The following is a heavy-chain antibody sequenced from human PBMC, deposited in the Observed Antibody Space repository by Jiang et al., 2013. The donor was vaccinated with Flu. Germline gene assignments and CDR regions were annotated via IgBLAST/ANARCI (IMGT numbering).Heavy chain of an antibody. CDR1: GFTFRSYG. CDR2: ISYDGAKK. V-gene: IGHV3-30*18. J-gene: IGHJ6*01. D-gene: IGHD2-21*02. CDR3: AKSVCGGDCYYNYYYYYYG. Sequence: VQLVESGGGVVQPGTSLRLSCAASGFTFRSYGMHWVRQAPGKGLEWVAVISYDGAKKYNADSVKGRFTVSRDNSKNTLYLQMNSLRTEDTAVYFCAKSVCGGDCYYNYYYYYYG.